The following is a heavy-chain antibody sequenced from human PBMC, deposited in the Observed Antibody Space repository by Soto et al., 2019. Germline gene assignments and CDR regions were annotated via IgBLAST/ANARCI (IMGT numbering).Heavy chain of an antibody. D-gene: IGHD3-10*01. CDR3: ARAYGAGSFAF. V-gene: IGHV1-8*01. CDR1: GYTFRSYD. Sequence: QVQLVQSGAEVKKPGASVKVSCTGSGYTFRSYDIHWVRQATGQGLEWMGWVNPNTGNTGYAQKFQGRVTMTRDMPKSSAYMEVNSLTSEDTAIYYCARAYGAGSFAFWGQGTLVSVSS. CDR2: VNPNTGNT. J-gene: IGHJ4*02.